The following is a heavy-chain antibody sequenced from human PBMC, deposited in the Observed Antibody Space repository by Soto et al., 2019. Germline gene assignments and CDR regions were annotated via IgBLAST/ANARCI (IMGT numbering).Heavy chain of an antibody. CDR1: GGSISSGGYY. CDR3: ARVFGFGGMDV. V-gene: IGHV4-31*03. CDR2: IYYSGST. Sequence: SETLSLTCTVSGGSISSGGYYWSWIRQHPGKGLEWIGYIYYSGSTYYNPSLKSRVTISVDTSKNQFSLKLSSVTAADTAVNYCARVFGFGGMDVWGQGTTVTVSS. J-gene: IGHJ6*02. D-gene: IGHD3-10*01.